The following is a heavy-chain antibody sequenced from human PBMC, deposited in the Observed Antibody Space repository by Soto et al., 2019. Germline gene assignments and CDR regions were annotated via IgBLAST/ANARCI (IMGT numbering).Heavy chain of an antibody. J-gene: IGHJ4*02. CDR3: ARKGYNYDY. CDR2: IFYSGST. V-gene: IGHV4-59*01. Sequence: XTLSLPCTVSGXSLSSYYWSWIRQPPGKGLEWIGYIFYSGSTNYNPSLKSRVTISVETSKNQFYLKLRSVTAADTAVYYCARKGYNYDYWGQGTLGTVSS. D-gene: IGHD5-18*01. CDR1: GXSLSSYY.